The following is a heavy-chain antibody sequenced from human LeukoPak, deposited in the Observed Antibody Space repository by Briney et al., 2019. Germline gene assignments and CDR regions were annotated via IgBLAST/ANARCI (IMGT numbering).Heavy chain of an antibody. CDR3: GRDSNGIDY. D-gene: IGHD4-11*01. J-gene: IGHJ4*02. V-gene: IGHV3-7*01. CDR2: IQQHGSET. Sequence: GGSLRLSCEGSGFTFSNYWMSWVRQAPGKGLEWVANIQQHGSETYYGDSVKGRFTISRDNAKNSLYLQMNSLRAEDTAMYYCGRDSNGIDYLGQGTLVTVSS. CDR1: GFTFSNYW.